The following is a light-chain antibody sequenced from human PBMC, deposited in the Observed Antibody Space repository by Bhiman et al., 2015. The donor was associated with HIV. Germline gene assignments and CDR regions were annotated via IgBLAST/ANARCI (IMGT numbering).Light chain of an antibody. V-gene: IGLV3-1*01. J-gene: IGLJ1*01. CDR1: KLGEQY. Sequence: YELTQPPSVSVYPGQTASITCSGDKLGEQYVCWYQQKPGQSPVLVMYQDSKRPSGIPDRFSGSKSGTSATLGITGLQTGDEADYYCGTWHSSLSAGGVFGTGTKVTVL. CDR2: QDS. CDR3: GTWHSSLSAGGV.